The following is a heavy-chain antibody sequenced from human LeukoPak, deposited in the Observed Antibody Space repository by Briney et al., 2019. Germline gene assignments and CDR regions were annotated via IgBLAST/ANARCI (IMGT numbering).Heavy chain of an antibody. D-gene: IGHD3-10*01. CDR3: ASQHYSSGSNAAMDV. V-gene: IGHV1-45*02. Sequence: ASVKVSCKASGYTFTYRFLHWVRQAPGQAPEWMGWITPFNGNANYAQTYQGRVTITSDRSMTTAYMELSSLRAEDTAMYYCASQHYSSGSNAAMDVWGQGTAVTVSS. CDR1: GYTFTYRF. J-gene: IGHJ6*02. CDR2: ITPFNGNA.